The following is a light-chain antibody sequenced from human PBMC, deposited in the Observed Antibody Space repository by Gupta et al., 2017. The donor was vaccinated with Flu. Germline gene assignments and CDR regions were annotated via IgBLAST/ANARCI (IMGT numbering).Light chain of an antibody. J-gene: IGLJ2*01. Sequence: QSALTQPPSASGSPGQSVTIPCTGTSSDVGGYNYVSWYQQHPGKAPKLIIYEVNKRPSGVPDRFSGSKSGNTASLTVSGLLAEDEADYYCCSYGGSKFFGGGTKLTVL. CDR2: EVN. CDR3: CSYGGSKF. CDR1: SSDVGGYNY. V-gene: IGLV2-8*01.